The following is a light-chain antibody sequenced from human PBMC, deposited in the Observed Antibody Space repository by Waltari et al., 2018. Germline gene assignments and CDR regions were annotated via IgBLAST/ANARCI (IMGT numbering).Light chain of an antibody. J-gene: IGLJ3*02. CDR2: DVT. Sequence: QSALTQPPPVSGSPGQPITISCTGAGSAVVGYTYFSWYQQHPGKAPKLLIFDVTNRPSEISSRFTGSKSGNTASLTISGLQAEDEADYYCCSYTSSVSWVFGGGTKVTVL. CDR1: GSAVVGYTY. CDR3: CSYTSSVSWV. V-gene: IGLV2-14*03.